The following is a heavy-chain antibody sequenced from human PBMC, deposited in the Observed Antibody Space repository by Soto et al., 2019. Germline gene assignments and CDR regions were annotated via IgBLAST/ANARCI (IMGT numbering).Heavy chain of an antibody. V-gene: IGHV3-30-3*01. CDR3: ASEEYSSGWFLDY. CDR2: ISYDGSNK. CDR1: GFTFSSYA. Sequence: QVQLVESGGGVVQPGRSLRLSCAASGFTFSSYAMHWVRQAPGKGLEWVAVISYDGSNKYYADSVKGRFTISRDNSKNTLYLQMNRLRAEDTAVYYCASEEYSSGWFLDYWGQGTLVTVSS. D-gene: IGHD6-19*01. J-gene: IGHJ4*02.